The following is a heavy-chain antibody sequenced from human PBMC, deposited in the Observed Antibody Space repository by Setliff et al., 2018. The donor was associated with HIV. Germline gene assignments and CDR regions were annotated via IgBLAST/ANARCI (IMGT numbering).Heavy chain of an antibody. D-gene: IGHD6-13*01. V-gene: IGHV3-7*03. CDR1: GFTFSSYW. CDR2: IKQDGSEK. J-gene: IGHJ4*02. CDR3: AKDSRVGYSSSWYPYFFDY. Sequence: GSLRLSCAASGFTFSSYWMSWVRQAPGKGLEWMANIKQDGSEKYYVDSVKGRFTISRDNSKNTLYLQMSSLRAEDTAVYYCAKDSRVGYSSSWYPYFFDYWGQGTLVTVSS.